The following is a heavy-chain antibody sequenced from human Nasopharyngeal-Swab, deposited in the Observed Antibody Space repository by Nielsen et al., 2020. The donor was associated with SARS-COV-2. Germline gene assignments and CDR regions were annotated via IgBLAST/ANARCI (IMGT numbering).Heavy chain of an antibody. J-gene: IGHJ6*03. V-gene: IGHV3-30*18. CDR2: VSHDGTDK. Sequence: WVRQPPGKGLEWVTAVSHDGTDKNYAESVRGRFTISRDNSQNTLFLEMTSLRAEDTAVYFCAKDGGLTTVTMTHYYYYYMDVWGKGTTVTVSS. D-gene: IGHD4-11*01. CDR3: AKDGGLTTVTMTHYYYYYMDV.